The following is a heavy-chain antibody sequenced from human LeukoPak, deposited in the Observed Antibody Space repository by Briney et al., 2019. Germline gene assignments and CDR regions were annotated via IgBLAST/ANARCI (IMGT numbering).Heavy chain of an antibody. CDR2: VYYSGST. Sequence: SETLSLTCTVSGGSISSSSLYWDWIRQPPGKGLEWIGTVYYSGSTYYNPSLKSRVTISVDTSKNQFSLRLSSVTAADTALYYCARNASSLGAGAFDIWGQGTIVTVSS. CDR1: GGSISSSSLY. D-gene: IGHD2-2*01. V-gene: IGHV4-39*01. CDR3: ARNASSLGAGAFDI. J-gene: IGHJ3*02.